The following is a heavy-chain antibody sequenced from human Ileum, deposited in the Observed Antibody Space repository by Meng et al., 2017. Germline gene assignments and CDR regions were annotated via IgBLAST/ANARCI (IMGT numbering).Heavy chain of an antibody. CDR3: AMESPGYGGNSL. D-gene: IGHD4-23*01. CDR1: GFTFTNSW. J-gene: IGHJ4*02. V-gene: IGHV3-7*04. Sequence: GGSLRLSCAASGFTFTNSWMTWVRQAPGNGLEWVANINGDGSKKGYVVSVMGRFTISRDNAKNSLYLQMNSLGAEDTAVYYCAMESPGYGGNSLWGQGTLVTVSS. CDR2: INGDGSKK.